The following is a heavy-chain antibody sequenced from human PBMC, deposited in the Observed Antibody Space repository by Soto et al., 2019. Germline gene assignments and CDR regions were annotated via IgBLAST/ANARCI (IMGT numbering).Heavy chain of an antibody. CDR3: ARERYYYDSSGYYLAY. Sequence: PGGSLRLSCAASGFTFSDFHMAWIRQAPGKGLEWVSSISTSGIFYYADSVKGRFTVSRDNARNSLYLQMNSPRAEDTAVYYCARERYYYDSSGYYLAYWGQGTLVTVSS. D-gene: IGHD3-22*01. J-gene: IGHJ4*02. V-gene: IGHV3-11*01. CDR1: GFTFSDFH. CDR2: ISTSGIF.